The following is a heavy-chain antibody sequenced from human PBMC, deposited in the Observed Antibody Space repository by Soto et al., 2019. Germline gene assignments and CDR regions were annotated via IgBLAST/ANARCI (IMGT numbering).Heavy chain of an antibody. CDR3: ARSIRGPRKFNGMDV. J-gene: IGHJ6*02. CDR2: IERDDDDK. Sequence: SGPTLVNPKATLTLTCTFSGFSITSPGMSVSWIRQPPGRALEWLALIERDDDDKYYSTSLKTRLTISKDTRKNQVVLTMANMDPADTATYYCARSIRGPRKFNGMDVWGQGTTVTVSS. V-gene: IGHV2-70*13. CDR1: GFSITSPGMS. D-gene: IGHD1-20*01.